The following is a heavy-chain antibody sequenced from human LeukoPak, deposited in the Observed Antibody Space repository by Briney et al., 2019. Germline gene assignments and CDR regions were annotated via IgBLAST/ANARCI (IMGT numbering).Heavy chain of an antibody. V-gene: IGHV3-21*01. CDR3: ARGHYRVLAASYKWTPDY. CDR2: ITSGGDYI. CDR1: GFTFNTFN. Sequence: GGSLRLSFAASGFTFNTFNMNWVRQAPGKGLEWVSSITSGGDYICYADSVKGRFTTSRDNAKNSLSLQLNSLRVEDTAFYYCARGHYRVLAASYKWTPDYWGQGTLVTVSS. J-gene: IGHJ4*02. D-gene: IGHD3-9*01.